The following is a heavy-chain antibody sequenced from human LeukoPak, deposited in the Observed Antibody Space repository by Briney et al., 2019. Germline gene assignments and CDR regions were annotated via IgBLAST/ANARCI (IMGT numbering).Heavy chain of an antibody. CDR1: GFSFSSYS. J-gene: IGHJ4*02. D-gene: IGHD5-12*01. CDR3: ARDGHIIVVATGSPYFDY. Sequence: GGSLRLSCAASGFSFSSYSMNWVRQAPGKGLEWVSSITSSGSYIYYADSVKGRFTISRDSAKNSLYLQMNSLRAEDTAVYYCARDGHIIVVATGSPYFDYWGQGTLVTVSS. CDR2: ITSSGSYI. V-gene: IGHV3-21*01.